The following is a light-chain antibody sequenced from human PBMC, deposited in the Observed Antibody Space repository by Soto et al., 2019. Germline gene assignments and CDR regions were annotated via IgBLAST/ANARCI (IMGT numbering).Light chain of an antibody. Sequence: DIQMTQSPSSLSASVGDRVTITCRASQSISSYLNWYQQKPRKAPKLLIYAASSLQSGVPSRFSGSGSGTDFTLTISSLQPEDFATYYCQQCYRTPRTFGQGTKVEIK. CDR2: AAS. CDR3: QQCYRTPRT. J-gene: IGKJ1*01. CDR1: QSISSY. V-gene: IGKV1-39*01.